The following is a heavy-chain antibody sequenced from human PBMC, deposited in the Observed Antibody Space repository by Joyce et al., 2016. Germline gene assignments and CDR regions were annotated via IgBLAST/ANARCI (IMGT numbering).Heavy chain of an antibody. V-gene: IGHV4-34*01. D-gene: IGHD1-1*01. CDR2: INHSGTT. Sequence: QVQLQQWGAGLLKPSETLSLTCAVYGGSLSRASFSDYYWSWIRQSPGKGLEWIGEINHSGTTNYNPSLKTRVTMSVDTSKNQFSLRLSSATAADTAVYYCARTSVEVTTFFYYHYYMDVWGKGTTVTVSS. CDR3: ARTSVEVTTFFYYHYYMDV. J-gene: IGHJ6*03. CDR1: GGSLSRASFSDYY.